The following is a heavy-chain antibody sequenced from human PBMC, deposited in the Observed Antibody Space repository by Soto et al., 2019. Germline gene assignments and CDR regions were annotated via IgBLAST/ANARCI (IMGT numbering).Heavy chain of an antibody. D-gene: IGHD3-9*01. J-gene: IGHJ6*02. Sequence: GASVKVSCKASGYTFTSYGISWVRQAPGQGLEWMGWISAYNGNTNYAQKLQGRVTMTTDTSTSTAYMELRSLRSDDTAVYYCARDATYYDILTGYPGPFPYGMDVWGQGTTVTVSS. CDR2: ISAYNGNT. CDR1: GYTFTSYG. V-gene: IGHV1-18*01. CDR3: ARDATYYDILTGYPGPFPYGMDV.